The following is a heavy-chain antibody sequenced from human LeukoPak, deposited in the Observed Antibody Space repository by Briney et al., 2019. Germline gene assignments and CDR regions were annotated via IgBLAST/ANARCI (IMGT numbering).Heavy chain of an antibody. CDR3: AREYYDYVWGSYRYFDY. J-gene: IGHJ4*02. Sequence: GASVKVSCKASGYTFTGYYMHWVRQAPGQGLEGMGWINPNSGGTNYAQEFQGRVTMTRDTSISTAYMELSRLRSDDTAVYYCAREYYDYVWGSYRYFDYWGQGTLVTVSS. V-gene: IGHV1-2*02. D-gene: IGHD3-16*02. CDR1: GYTFTGYY. CDR2: INPNSGGT.